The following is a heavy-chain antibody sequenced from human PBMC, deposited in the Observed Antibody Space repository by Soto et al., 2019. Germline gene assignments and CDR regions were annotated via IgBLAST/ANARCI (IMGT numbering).Heavy chain of an antibody. CDR3: VLEEATMANYNF. D-gene: IGHD1-20*01. CDR2: ISSGGGNT. Sequence: GGSLRLSCAASGFTFSGYWMHWVRQAPGEGLVWVSRISSGGGNTAYADSVRGRFTISRDNARNTLYLQMNSLRAEDTAVYYCVLEEATMANYNFWGQGTLVTGSS. V-gene: IGHV3-74*01. CDR1: GFTFSGYW. J-gene: IGHJ1*01.